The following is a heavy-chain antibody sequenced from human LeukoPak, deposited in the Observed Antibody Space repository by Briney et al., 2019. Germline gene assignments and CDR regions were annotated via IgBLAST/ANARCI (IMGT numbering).Heavy chain of an antibody. D-gene: IGHD3-16*01. J-gene: IGHJ3*02. CDR2: ISDNGGRT. Sequence: GGSLRLSCAASGFTFNIYAMSWVRQAPGKGLGWVSGISDNGGRTYYADSVKGRFTISRDSSKNTLYLQMNSLRAEDTAIYYCAKGFSNYADAFDIWGQGTMVTVSS. CDR3: AKGFSNYADAFDI. V-gene: IGHV3-23*01. CDR1: GFTFNIYA.